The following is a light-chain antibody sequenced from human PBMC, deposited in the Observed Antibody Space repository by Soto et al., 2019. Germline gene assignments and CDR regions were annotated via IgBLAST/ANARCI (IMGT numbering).Light chain of an antibody. CDR2: GAS. Sequence: EIVMTQSPATLSVSPGESATLSCRASQSVGSNLAWYQQKSGQTPRLLIYGASTRAAGIPARFRGSGSGTDFTLTISSLQSADFAVYYCQQYNNWPPLSFGEGTKVDI. CDR3: QQYNNWPPLS. CDR1: QSVGSN. J-gene: IGKJ4*01. V-gene: IGKV3-15*01.